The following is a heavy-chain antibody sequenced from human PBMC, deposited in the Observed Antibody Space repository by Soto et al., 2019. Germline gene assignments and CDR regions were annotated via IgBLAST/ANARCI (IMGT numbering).Heavy chain of an antibody. D-gene: IGHD6-6*01. V-gene: IGHV4-34*01. CDR3: ARGLAARRFDY. CDR2: INHSGST. J-gene: IGHJ4*02. CDR1: GGSFSGYY. Sequence: SLTCAVYGGSFSGYYWSWIRQPPGKGLEWIGEINHSGSTNYNPSLKSRVTISVDTSKNQFSLKLSSVTAADTAVYYCARGLAARRFDYWGQGTLVTVSS.